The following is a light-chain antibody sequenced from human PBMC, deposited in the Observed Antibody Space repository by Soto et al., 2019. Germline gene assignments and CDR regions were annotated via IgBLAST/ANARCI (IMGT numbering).Light chain of an antibody. CDR2: EVS. J-gene: IGLJ2*01. CDR3: SSLAVKNQVL. CDR1: SSDVGGFNY. Sequence: QSVLTQPPSASGSPGQSVTISCTGTSSDVGGFNYVSWYQQHPGKAPKLIIYEVSKRPPGVPGRFSASKSGNTASLTVSGLQAEDESDYYCSSLAVKNQVLFGGGTKLTV. V-gene: IGLV2-8*01.